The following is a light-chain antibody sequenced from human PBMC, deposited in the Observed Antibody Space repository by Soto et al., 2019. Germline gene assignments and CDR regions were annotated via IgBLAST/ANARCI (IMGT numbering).Light chain of an antibody. CDR1: QDISNY. Sequence: DIQMTQSPSAISASVGDRFTITCRASQDISNYLAWFQQKPGKVPKRLIYAASSLQSGVPSRFGGSGSGTDFTLAISSLQPEDSATYYCLQDINYPWTFGQGTKVDI. J-gene: IGKJ1*01. CDR3: LQDINYPWT. V-gene: IGKV1-17*03. CDR2: AAS.